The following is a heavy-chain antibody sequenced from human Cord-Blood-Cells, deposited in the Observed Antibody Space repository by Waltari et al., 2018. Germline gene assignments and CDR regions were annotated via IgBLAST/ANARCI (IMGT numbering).Heavy chain of an antibody. D-gene: IGHD6-13*01. J-gene: IGHJ4*02. CDR3: ARDNKQQLVPGDY. CDR2: IKQDGSEK. CDR1: GFTFSSYW. Sequence: EVQLVESGGGLVQPGGSLRLSCVASGFTFSSYWMSWVRQAPGKGLEWVANIKQDGSEKYYVDSVKGRFTISRDNAKNSLYLQMNSLRAEDTAVYYCARDNKQQLVPGDYWGQGTLVTVSS. V-gene: IGHV3-7*01.